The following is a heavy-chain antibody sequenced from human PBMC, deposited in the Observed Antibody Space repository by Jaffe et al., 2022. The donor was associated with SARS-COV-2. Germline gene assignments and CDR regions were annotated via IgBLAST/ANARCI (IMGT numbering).Heavy chain of an antibody. D-gene: IGHD3-22*01. Sequence: EVQLVESGGGLVKPGGSLRLSCAASGFTFSNAWMSWVRQAPGKGLEWVGRIKSKTDGGTTDYAAPVKGRFTISRDDSKNTLYLQMNSLKTEDTAVYYCTTLLPTWGQVVPKDYWGQGTLVTVSS. V-gene: IGHV3-15*01. J-gene: IGHJ4*02. CDR1: GFTFSNAW. CDR3: TTLLPTWGQVVPKDY. CDR2: IKSKTDGGTT.